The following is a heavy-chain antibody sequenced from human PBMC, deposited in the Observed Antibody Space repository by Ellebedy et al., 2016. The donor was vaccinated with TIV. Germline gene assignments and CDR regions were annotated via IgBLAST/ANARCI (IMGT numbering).Heavy chain of an antibody. CDR2: IIPIFGTA. CDR3: ARAFRTYYDILTGYSPSMDV. J-gene: IGHJ6*02. CDR1: GGTFSSYA. Sequence: SVKVSXXASGGTFSSYAISWVRQAPGQGLEWMGGIIPIFGTANYAQKFQGRVTITADESTSTAYMELSSLRSEDTAVYYCARAFRTYYDILTGYSPSMDVWGQGTTVTVSS. V-gene: IGHV1-69*13. D-gene: IGHD3-9*01.